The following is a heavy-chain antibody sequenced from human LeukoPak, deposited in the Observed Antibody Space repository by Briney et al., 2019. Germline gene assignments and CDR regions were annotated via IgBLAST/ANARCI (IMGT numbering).Heavy chain of an antibody. D-gene: IGHD3-10*01. CDR3: ARAITMVRGVTK. J-gene: IGHJ4*02. CDR1: GFTFSSYS. Sequence: GGSLRLSCAASGFTFSSYSMNWVRQAPGKGLEWVSSISSSSSYIYYADSVEGRFTISRDNAKNSLYLQMNSLRAEDTAVYYCARAITMVRGVTKWGQGTLVTVSS. V-gene: IGHV3-21*01. CDR2: ISSSSSYI.